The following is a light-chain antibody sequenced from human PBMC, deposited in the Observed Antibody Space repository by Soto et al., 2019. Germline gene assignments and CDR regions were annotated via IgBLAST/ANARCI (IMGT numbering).Light chain of an antibody. CDR1: SSNIGAGYD. CDR3: QSSDSSLSGWV. Sequence: QSALTQPPSVSGAPGQRVTISCTGTSSNIGAGYDVHWYQQLPGTAPKLLIYGGSHRPSGVPDRFSASKSGTSASLAITGLQAEDEADYYCQSSDSSLSGWVFGGGTKLTVL. V-gene: IGLV1-40*01. CDR2: GGS. J-gene: IGLJ3*02.